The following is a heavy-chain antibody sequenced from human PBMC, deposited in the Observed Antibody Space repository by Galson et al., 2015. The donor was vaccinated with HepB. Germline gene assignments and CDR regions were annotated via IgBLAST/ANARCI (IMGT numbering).Heavy chain of an antibody. D-gene: IGHD3-22*01. Sequence: ETLSLTCTVSGAAVSDHSWSWIRQPPGKGLERLGDVRNTGDTKYNPSLRSRLSTSVDMSRRQFSLTLRAVTASDTALYFCARLYFYDFSDYCRLWYFDLWGRGTLVTVSS. CDR3: ARLYFYDFSDYCRLWYFDL. CDR1: GAAVSDHS. V-gene: IGHV4-59*02. CDR2: VRNTGDT. J-gene: IGHJ2*01.